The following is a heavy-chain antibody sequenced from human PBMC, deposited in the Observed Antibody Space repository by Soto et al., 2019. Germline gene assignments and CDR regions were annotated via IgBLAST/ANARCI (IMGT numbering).Heavy chain of an antibody. CDR2: INAANGDT. V-gene: IGHV1-3*01. CDR1: GYTFTSYG. D-gene: IGHD6-13*01. J-gene: IGHJ5*02. CDR3: VRRHVSATGIDWFDP. Sequence: ASVKVSCKASGYTFTSYGIHWVRQAPGQRLEWMGWINAANGDTKYSPKFQGRVTITRDTSASTAYMELSSLRSEDTAGYYCVRRHVSATGIDWFDPWGQVPLVTFSS.